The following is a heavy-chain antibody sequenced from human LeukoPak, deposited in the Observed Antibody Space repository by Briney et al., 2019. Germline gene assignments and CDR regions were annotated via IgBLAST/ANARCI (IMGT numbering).Heavy chain of an antibody. CDR1: GYTFTSFG. V-gene: IGHV1-18*01. J-gene: IGHJ4*02. CDR2: ISAYNGNI. Sequence: ASVKVSCKASGYTFTSFGINWVRQAPGQGLEWMGWISAYNGNINYAQMLQGRVTMTTDTSTSTAYMDLRSLRSDDTAVYYCARSPNSGSYFDYWGQGTLVTVSS. CDR3: ARSPNSGSYFDY. D-gene: IGHD1-26*01.